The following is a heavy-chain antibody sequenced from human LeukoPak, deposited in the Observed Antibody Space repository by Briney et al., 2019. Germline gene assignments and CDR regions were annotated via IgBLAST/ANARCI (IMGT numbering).Heavy chain of an antibody. J-gene: IGHJ4*02. CDR2: ISTYNGNT. CDR1: GYTFTRNG. D-gene: IGHD3-10*01. Sequence: GASVKVSCKASGYTFTRNGISWVRQAPGQGLEWMGWISTYNGNTNYAQNLQGRVTMTTDTSTSTAYMELRSLRSDDTAAYYCARLRGGGGSTIDYWGQGTLVTVSS. CDR3: ARLRGGGGSTIDY. V-gene: IGHV1-18*01.